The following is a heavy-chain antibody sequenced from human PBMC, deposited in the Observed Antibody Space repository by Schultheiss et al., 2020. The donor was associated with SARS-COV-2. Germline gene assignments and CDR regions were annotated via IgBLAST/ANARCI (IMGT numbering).Heavy chain of an antibody. J-gene: IGHJ4*02. CDR3: AREQSGSYGGLGDY. V-gene: IGHV3-33*08. Sequence: GGSLRLSCAASGFTFSSYAMSWVRQAPGKGLEWVAVIWHDGSKESYADSVKGRFTISRDNSKNTLYLQMNSLRPEDTAVYYCAREQSGSYGGLGDYWGQGTLVTVSS. CDR1: GFTFSSYA. CDR2: IWHDGSKE. D-gene: IGHD1-26*01.